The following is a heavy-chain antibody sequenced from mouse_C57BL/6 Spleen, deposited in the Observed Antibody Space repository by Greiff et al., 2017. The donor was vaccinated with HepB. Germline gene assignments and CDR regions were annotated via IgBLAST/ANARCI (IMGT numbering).Heavy chain of an antibody. CDR1: GYAFSSYW. Sequence: VQLQESGAELVKPGASVKISCKASGYAFSSYWMNWVKQRPGKGLEWIGQIYPGDGDTNYNGKFKGKATLTADKSSSTAYMQLSSLTSEDSAVYFCAREDYGPPRYFDYWGQGTTLTVSS. D-gene: IGHD1-1*02. V-gene: IGHV1-80*01. J-gene: IGHJ2*01. CDR2: IYPGDGDT. CDR3: AREDYGPPRYFDY.